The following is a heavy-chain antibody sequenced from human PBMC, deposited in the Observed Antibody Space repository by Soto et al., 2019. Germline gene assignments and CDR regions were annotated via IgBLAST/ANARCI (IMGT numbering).Heavy chain of an antibody. D-gene: IGHD3-3*01. CDR2: ISGSGGST. Sequence: GGSLRLSCAASGFTFSSYAMSWVRQAPGKGLEWVSAISGSGGSTYYADSVKGRFSISRDNAKNTLYLQMNSLRAEDTAVYYCARGGVSIFGVVTLYHLGYWGQGTLVTVSS. CDR3: ARGGVSIFGVVTLYHLGY. CDR1: GFTFSSYA. V-gene: IGHV3-23*01. J-gene: IGHJ4*02.